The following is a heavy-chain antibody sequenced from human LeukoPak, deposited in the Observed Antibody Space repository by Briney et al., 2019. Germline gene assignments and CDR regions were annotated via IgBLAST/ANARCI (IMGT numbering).Heavy chain of an antibody. CDR3: VRDRAAAQDWVEFDP. CDR1: GFSVSNYY. J-gene: IGHJ5*02. Sequence: PGGSLRLSCAVSGFSVSNYYMSWVRQAPGKGLEWVSLIRGSGETFYADSAKGRFIISRDDSKNTVYPQMNSLRVEDTAVYFCVRDRAAAQDWVEFDPWGQGTLVTVSS. D-gene: IGHD2-15*01. V-gene: IGHV3-66*03. CDR2: IRGSGET.